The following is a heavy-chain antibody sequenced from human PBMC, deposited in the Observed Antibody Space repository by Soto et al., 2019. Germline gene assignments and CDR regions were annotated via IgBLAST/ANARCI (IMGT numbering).Heavy chain of an antibody. V-gene: IGHV3-53*01. D-gene: IGHD6-19*01. CDR1: GFTVSSNY. CDR3: ARGRIAVAGHYAFDL. CDR2: IYTGGYT. J-gene: IGHJ4*02. Sequence: EVQLVESGGGLIQPGGSLRLSCTASGFTVSSNYMSWVRQAPGKGLEWVSVIYTGGYTYYADSVKGRFTISRDNSKNTRSLQMNSLRAEDTAVYFCARGRIAVAGHYAFDLWGQGTLVTVSS.